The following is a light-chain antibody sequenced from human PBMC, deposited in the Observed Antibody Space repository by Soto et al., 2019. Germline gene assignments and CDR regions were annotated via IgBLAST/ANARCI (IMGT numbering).Light chain of an antibody. CDR2: DVS. Sequence: QSALTQPRSVSGSPGQSVTISCTGTSSDVGGYNYVSWYQQHPGKAPKLMIYDVSKRPSGVLDRFSGSKSGNTASLTISGLQAEDEADYYCCSYAGSYTWVFGGGTKVTVL. CDR1: SSDVGGYNY. V-gene: IGLV2-11*01. J-gene: IGLJ3*02. CDR3: CSYAGSYTWV.